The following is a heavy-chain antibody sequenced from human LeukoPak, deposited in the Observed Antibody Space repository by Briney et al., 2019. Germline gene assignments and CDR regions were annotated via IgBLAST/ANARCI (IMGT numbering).Heavy chain of an antibody. V-gene: IGHV3-30*04. CDR2: SSYDGTNK. J-gene: IGHJ4*02. Sequence: GPSLRLSCAASGFNFRDSAMHWVRQPPGKGMEGVAVSSYDGTNKYYADSVNGRFTISRDNSKNTLFLQMNNLRLEDTAVYYCAADYGDYVSPSDWGQGSLVIVSS. CDR3: AADYGDYVSPSD. D-gene: IGHD4-17*01. CDR1: GFNFRDSA.